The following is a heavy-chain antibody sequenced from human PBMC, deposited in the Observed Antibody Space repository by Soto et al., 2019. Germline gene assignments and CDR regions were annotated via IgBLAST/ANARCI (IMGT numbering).Heavy chain of an antibody. CDR3: AKDKVPYYDFWSGQRWFDP. CDR2: ISNDGNKK. V-gene: IGHV3-30*18. D-gene: IGHD3-3*01. CDR1: GFTFSIHG. Sequence: GGSLRLSCAASGFTFSIHGMHWVRQTPGKGMEWVAVISNDGNKKYYVESVEGRFSISRDNSKSIVYLQMNNVRIEDTAKYYCAKDKVPYYDFWSGQRWFDPWGQGTQVTVPQ. J-gene: IGHJ5*02.